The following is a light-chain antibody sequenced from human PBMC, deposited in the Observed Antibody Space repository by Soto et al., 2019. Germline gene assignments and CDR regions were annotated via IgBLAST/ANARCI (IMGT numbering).Light chain of an antibody. CDR1: QSVSSY. CDR2: DAS. V-gene: IGKV3-11*01. CDR3: QHRMNWPLT. Sequence: EIVLTQSPATLSLSPGERATPSCRASQSVSSYLLWYQQKPGQTPRLLIYDASNRATGIPARFSGSGSETDFTLTISSLEPEDFAVYYCQHRMNWPLTFGQGTRLEIK. J-gene: IGKJ5*01.